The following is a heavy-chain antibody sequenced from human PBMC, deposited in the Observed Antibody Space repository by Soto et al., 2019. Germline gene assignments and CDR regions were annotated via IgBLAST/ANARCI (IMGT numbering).Heavy chain of an antibody. J-gene: IGHJ4*02. Sequence: SETLSLTCTVSGGSISSYYWSWIRQPPGKGLEWIGYIFDSGTTYTNPSLRSQVAISLDTSKNHFSLTLSSVTAADTAVYYCARGPSGDKVHYWGQGALVTVS. CDR3: ARGPSGDKVHY. CDR2: IFDSGTT. CDR1: GGSISSYY. D-gene: IGHD7-27*01. V-gene: IGHV4-4*09.